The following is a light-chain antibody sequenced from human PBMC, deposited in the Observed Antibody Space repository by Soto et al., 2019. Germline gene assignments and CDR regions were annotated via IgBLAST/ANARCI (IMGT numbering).Light chain of an antibody. Sequence: EIVLTQSPATLSLSPGERATLSCRASQSVSSYLAWYKQKPGQAPRLLIYDASNRATGIPARFSGSGSGTDFTLTISSLEPDDFAVYYCQQRSNWPRTFGQGTKVDIK. V-gene: IGKV3-11*01. CDR2: DAS. J-gene: IGKJ1*01. CDR1: QSVSSY. CDR3: QQRSNWPRT.